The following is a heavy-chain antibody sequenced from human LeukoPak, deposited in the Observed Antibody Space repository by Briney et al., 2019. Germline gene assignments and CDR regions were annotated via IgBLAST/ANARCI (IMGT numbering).Heavy chain of an antibody. Sequence: AGGSLRLSCAASGFTFSSYAMSWVRQAPGKGLEWVSAISGSGGSTYYADSVKGRFTISRDNSKNTLYLQMNSLRAEDTAVYYCARDGSFWSGFHAFDLWGQGTVVTVSS. J-gene: IGHJ3*01. CDR2: ISGSGGST. CDR3: ARDGSFWSGFHAFDL. V-gene: IGHV3-23*01. D-gene: IGHD3-3*01. CDR1: GFTFSSYA.